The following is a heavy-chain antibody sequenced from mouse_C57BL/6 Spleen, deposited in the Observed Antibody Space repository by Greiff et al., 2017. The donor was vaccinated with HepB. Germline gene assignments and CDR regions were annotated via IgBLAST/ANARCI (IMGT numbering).Heavy chain of an antibody. Sequence: EVQLQQSGTVLARPGASVKMSCKTSGYTFTSYWMHWVKQRPGQGLEWIGAIYPGNSDTSYNQKFKGKAKLTAVTSASTAYMELSSLTNEDSAVYYCTRDSDYPARFAYWGQGTLVTVSA. CDR3: TRDSDYPARFAY. J-gene: IGHJ3*01. V-gene: IGHV1-5*01. D-gene: IGHD2-4*01. CDR1: GYTFTSYW. CDR2: IYPGNSDT.